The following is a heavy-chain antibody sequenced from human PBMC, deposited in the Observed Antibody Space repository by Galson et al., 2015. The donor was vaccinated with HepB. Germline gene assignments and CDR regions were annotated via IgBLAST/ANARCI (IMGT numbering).Heavy chain of an antibody. V-gene: IGHV1-2*04. CDR3: ARGTGVGVVGRAFHYYGMDV. D-gene: IGHD6-19*01. J-gene: IGHJ6*02. CDR1: GYTFTAYY. Sequence: SVKVSCKASGYTFTAYYIHWVRRAPGQGPEWMGWINPYSGDTNYGQKFQGWVTMTRATSVTTAYMELSSLKSDDTAVYYCARGTGVGVVGRAFHYYGMDVGGQGTTVTVSS. CDR2: INPYSGDT.